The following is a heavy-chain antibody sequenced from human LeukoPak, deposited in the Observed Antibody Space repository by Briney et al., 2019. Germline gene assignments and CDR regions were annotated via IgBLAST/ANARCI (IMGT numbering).Heavy chain of an antibody. CDR2: INHSGST. CDR3: ARGLNWLSSTRGRYYYYYYMDV. D-gene: IGHD2-2*01. CDR1: GGSFSGYY. V-gene: IGHV4-34*01. J-gene: IGHJ6*03. Sequence: PSETLSLTCAVYGGSFSGYYWSWIRQPPGKGLEWIGEINHSGSTNYNPSLKSRVTISVDTSKNQFSLKLSSVTAADTAVYYCARGLNWLSSTRGRYYYYYYMDVWGKGTTVTVSS.